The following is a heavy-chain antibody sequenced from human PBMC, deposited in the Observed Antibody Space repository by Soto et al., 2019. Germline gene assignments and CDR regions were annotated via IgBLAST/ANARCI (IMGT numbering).Heavy chain of an antibody. CDR1: GFTFSGSA. CDR3: TSLSNYGSGRKDYYYYYGMDV. V-gene: IGHV3-73*01. D-gene: IGHD3-10*01. CDR2: IRSKANSYAT. J-gene: IGHJ6*02. Sequence: GGSLGLSFAASGFTFSGSAMHWVRQASGKGLEWVGRIRSKANSYATAYAASVKGRFTISRDDSKNTAYLQMNSLKTEDTAVYYCTSLSNYGSGRKDYYYYYGMDVWGQGTTVTVSS.